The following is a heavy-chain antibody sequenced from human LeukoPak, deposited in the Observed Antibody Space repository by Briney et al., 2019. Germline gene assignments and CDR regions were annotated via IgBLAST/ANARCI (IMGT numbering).Heavy chain of an antibody. Sequence: SETLSLTCTVSGGSINSYYWSWIRQPPGKGLEWIGYIYYSGSTNYNPSLKSRVTISVDTSKNQFSLKLRSVTAADTAVYYCARYSYGSGNFDYWGQGTLVTVSS. CDR1: GGSINSYY. J-gene: IGHJ4*02. V-gene: IGHV4-59*01. CDR2: IYYSGST. CDR3: ARYSYGSGNFDY. D-gene: IGHD5-18*01.